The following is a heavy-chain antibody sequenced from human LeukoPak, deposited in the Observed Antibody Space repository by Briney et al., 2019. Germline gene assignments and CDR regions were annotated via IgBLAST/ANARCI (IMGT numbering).Heavy chain of an antibody. CDR1: GFTFSSYW. J-gene: IGHJ4*02. CDR3: ARGHFGVVIPVDY. V-gene: IGHV3-7*04. Sequence: QPGGSLRLSCAASGFTFSSYWMSWVRQAPGKGLEWVANIKQDGSEKYYVDSVKGRFTISRDNAKNSLYLQMNSLRAEDTAVYYCARGHFGVVIPVDYWGQGTLVTVSS. CDR2: IKQDGSEK. D-gene: IGHD3-3*01.